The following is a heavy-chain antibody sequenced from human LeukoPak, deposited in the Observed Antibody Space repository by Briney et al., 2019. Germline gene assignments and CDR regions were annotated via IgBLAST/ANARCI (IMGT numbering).Heavy chain of an antibody. CDR3: ATYRQVLLPFES. CDR2: ISATGGTT. V-gene: IGHV3-23*01. J-gene: IGHJ4*02. Sequence: QPGGSLRLSCAASGFTFSSYGMSWVRQAPGKGLEWVSAISATGGTTYYADSVKGRFTISRDNSKNTLYLQMNSLRAEDTAIYYCATYRQVLLPFESWGQGTLVTVSS. D-gene: IGHD2-8*02. CDR1: GFTFSSYG.